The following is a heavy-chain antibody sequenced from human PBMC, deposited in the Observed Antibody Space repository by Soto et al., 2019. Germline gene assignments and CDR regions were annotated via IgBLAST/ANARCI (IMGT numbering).Heavy chain of an antibody. CDR2: ISAYNGNT. V-gene: IGHV1-18*01. J-gene: IGHJ4*02. CDR1: GYTFTSYG. D-gene: IGHD3-10*01. CDR3: ARATWGPRVRGVMPDY. Sequence: QVQLVQSGAEVKKPGASVKVSCKASGYTFTSYGISWVRQAPGQGLEWMGWISAYNGNTNYAQKLQARVTMTTDTSTSTAYMELRSLRSDDTAVYYCARATWGPRVRGVMPDYWGQGTLVTVSS.